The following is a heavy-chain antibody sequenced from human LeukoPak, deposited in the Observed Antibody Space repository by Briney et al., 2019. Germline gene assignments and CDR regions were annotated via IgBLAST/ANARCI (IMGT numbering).Heavy chain of an antibody. D-gene: IGHD2-2*01. CDR3: ARGGQRYCSSTSCYWGPNWFDP. V-gene: IGHV1-8*01. Sequence: ASVKVSCKASGYTFTSYDINWVRQATGQGLEWMGWMNPNSGNTGYAQKFQGRVTMTRDTSISTAYMELSRLRSDDTAVYYCARGGQRYCSSTSCYWGPNWFDPWGQGTLVTVPS. CDR1: GYTFTSYD. CDR2: MNPNSGNT. J-gene: IGHJ5*02.